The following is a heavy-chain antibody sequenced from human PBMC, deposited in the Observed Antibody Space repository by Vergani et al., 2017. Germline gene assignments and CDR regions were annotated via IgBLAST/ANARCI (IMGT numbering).Heavy chain of an antibody. Sequence: EVQLVESGGGLVQPGGSLRLSCAASGFTFSDHYMDWVRQVPGKGLEWVGRTRNKANSYTTEYAASVKGRFTISRDDSKNSLYLQMNSLKTEDTAVYYCARGGITIFGVVSFDYWGQGTLVTVSS. CDR1: GFTFSDHY. CDR3: ARGGITIFGVVSFDY. D-gene: IGHD3-3*01. J-gene: IGHJ4*02. CDR2: TRNKANSYTT. V-gene: IGHV3-72*01.